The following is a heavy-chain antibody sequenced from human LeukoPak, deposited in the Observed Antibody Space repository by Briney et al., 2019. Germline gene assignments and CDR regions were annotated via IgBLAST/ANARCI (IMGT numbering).Heavy chain of an antibody. D-gene: IGHD3-22*01. CDR2: ISTSGGLSSV. J-gene: IGHJ4*02. V-gene: IGHV3-21*04. CDR1: GFIFSSFS. CDR3: ARDKGDFDTSGSLFVF. Sequence: GGSLRLSCAASGFIFSSFSVNWVRQAPGKGLEWVSSISTSGGLSSVYYADSVKGRFTISRDNAKNSLYLQMNSLRAEDTAVYYCARDKGDFDTSGSLFVFGGQGTLVTVSS.